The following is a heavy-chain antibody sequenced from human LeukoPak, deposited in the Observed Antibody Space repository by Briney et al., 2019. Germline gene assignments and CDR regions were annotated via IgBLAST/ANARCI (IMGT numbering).Heavy chain of an antibody. Sequence: SETLSLTCAVYGGSLSDYYWSWIRQSPGKGLEWIGEINHSGSTDYNPSLKSRVTISIDTSKNQFSLKLNSVTAADTAMYYCAKSNGYGLIDIWGQGTMVTVSS. CDR3: AKSNGYGLIDI. CDR2: INHSGST. CDR1: GGSLSDYY. D-gene: IGHD3-22*01. V-gene: IGHV4-34*01. J-gene: IGHJ3*02.